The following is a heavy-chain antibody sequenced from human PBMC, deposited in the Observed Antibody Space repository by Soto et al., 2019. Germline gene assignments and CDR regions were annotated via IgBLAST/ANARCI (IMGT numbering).Heavy chain of an antibody. CDR2: ISSSGSTI. CDR3: ARSSIAAADSYYYYGMDV. J-gene: IGHJ6*02. V-gene: IGHV3-11*01. D-gene: IGHD6-13*01. Sequence: GGSLRLSCAAYGLTFSDYYMSWIRQAPGKGLEWVSYISSSGSTIYYADSVKGRFTISRDNAKNSLYLQMNSLRAEDTAVYYCARSSIAAADSYYYYGMDVWGQGTTVTVSS. CDR1: GLTFSDYY.